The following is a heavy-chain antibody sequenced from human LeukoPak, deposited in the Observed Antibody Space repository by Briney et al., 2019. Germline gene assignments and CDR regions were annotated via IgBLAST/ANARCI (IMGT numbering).Heavy chain of an antibody. CDR1: GGSISSYY. Sequence: SETLSLTCTVPGGSISSYYWSWIRQPAGKGLEVIGRIYSSGSTNYNPSLKSRVTMSVDTSEDQFFRKLSSVTAADTVVYYCARDGNWYYFDYWGQGTLVTVSS. V-gene: IGHV4-4*07. J-gene: IGHJ4*02. CDR3: ARDGNWYYFDY. D-gene: IGHD1-1*01. CDR2: IYSSGST.